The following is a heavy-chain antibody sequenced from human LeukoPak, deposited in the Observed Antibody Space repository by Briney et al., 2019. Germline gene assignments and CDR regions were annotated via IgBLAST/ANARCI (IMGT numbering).Heavy chain of an antibody. V-gene: IGHV3-23*01. D-gene: IGHD6-13*01. CDR3: ATTAAAGQLDY. CDR1: GFTFSTYG. J-gene: IGHJ4*02. Sequence: GGSLRLSCAASGFTFSTYGMTWVRQAPGKGLEWVSSITDSGGSTYYADSVKGRFTIFRDNSKNTLYVQMNSLRAEDTAIYYRATTAAAGQLDYWGQGTLVTVSS. CDR2: ITDSGGST.